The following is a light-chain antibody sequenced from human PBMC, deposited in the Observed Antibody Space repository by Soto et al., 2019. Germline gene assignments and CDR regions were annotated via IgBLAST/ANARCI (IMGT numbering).Light chain of an antibody. V-gene: IGLV2-14*01. Sequence: QLVLTQPASVSGSPGQSITISCTGTSSDVGGYNYVSWYQQHPGKAPKLMIYEVTNRPSGISDRFSASKSGNTASLTISGLQAEDEADYYCNSYTTSSTLVFGGGTKLTVL. J-gene: IGLJ2*01. CDR1: SSDVGGYNY. CDR2: EVT. CDR3: NSYTTSSTLV.